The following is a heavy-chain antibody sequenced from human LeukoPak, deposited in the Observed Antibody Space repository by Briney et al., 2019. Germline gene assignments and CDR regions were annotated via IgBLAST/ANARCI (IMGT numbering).Heavy chain of an antibody. CDR2: ISWDGGST. D-gene: IGHD3-22*01. Sequence: GGSLRLSCAASGFTFDDYTMHWVRQAPGKGLEWVSLISWDGGSTYSADSVKGRFTISRDNANNLLYLQMNSLRADDTAVYYCARPSQVGYDTSGYLDYWGQGTLVTVSS. V-gene: IGHV3-43*01. CDR3: ARPSQVGYDTSGYLDY. CDR1: GFTFDDYT. J-gene: IGHJ4*02.